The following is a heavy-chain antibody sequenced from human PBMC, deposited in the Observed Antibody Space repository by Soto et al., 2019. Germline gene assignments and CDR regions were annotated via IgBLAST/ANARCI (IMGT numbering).Heavy chain of an antibody. V-gene: IGHV1-69*02. Sequence: QVQLVQSGAEVKKPGSSVKVSCKASGGTFSSYTISWVRQAPGQGLEWMGRIIPILGIANYAQKFQGRVTITADKSTSTAYMELSSLRSEDTAVYXXXXXXXGTHGMDVWGQGTTVTVSS. CDR2: IIPILGIA. D-gene: IGHD6-13*01. J-gene: IGHJ6*02. CDR1: GGTFSSYT. CDR3: XXXXXGTHGMDV.